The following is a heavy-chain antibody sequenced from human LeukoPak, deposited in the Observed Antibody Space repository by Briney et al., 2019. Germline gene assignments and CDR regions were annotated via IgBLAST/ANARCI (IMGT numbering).Heavy chain of an antibody. J-gene: IGHJ5*02. Sequence: SETLSLTCTVSGGSISSYYWSWIRQPPGKGLEWIGSIYYSGSTYYNPSLKSRVTISVDTSKNQFSLKLSSVTAADTAVYYCASEYYDILTGYYAPPWGQGTLVTVSS. CDR1: GGSISSYY. D-gene: IGHD3-9*01. CDR2: IYYSGST. CDR3: ASEYYDILTGYYAPP. V-gene: IGHV4-59*05.